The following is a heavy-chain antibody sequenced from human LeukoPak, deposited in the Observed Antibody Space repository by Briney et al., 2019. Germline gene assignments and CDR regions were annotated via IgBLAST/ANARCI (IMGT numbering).Heavy chain of an antibody. CDR2: INWNSGVT. J-gene: IGHJ1*01. Sequence: GRSLRLSCAASGFTFDDYGMSWVRQVPGRGLEWICGINWNSGVTGYADSVKGRFNISRDNAKNSLSLQMNSLRDEDTAFYYCARGDGPTVTADYFQNWGQGTLVTVS. CDR3: ARGDGPTVTADYFQN. D-gene: IGHD4-17*01. V-gene: IGHV3-20*04. CDR1: GFTFDDYG.